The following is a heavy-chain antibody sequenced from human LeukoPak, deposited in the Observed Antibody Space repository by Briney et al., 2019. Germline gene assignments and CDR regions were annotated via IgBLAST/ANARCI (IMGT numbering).Heavy chain of an antibody. D-gene: IGHD7-27*01. Sequence: PGGSLRLSCAASGFTFSSYAMSWVRQAPGKGLEWVSAISGSGGSTYYAGSVKGRFTISRDNSKNTLYLQMNSLRAEDTAVYYCAKDRNPGYYYYGMDVWGQGTTVTVSS. CDR1: GFTFSSYA. CDR2: ISGSGGST. CDR3: AKDRNPGYYYYGMDV. J-gene: IGHJ6*02. V-gene: IGHV3-23*01.